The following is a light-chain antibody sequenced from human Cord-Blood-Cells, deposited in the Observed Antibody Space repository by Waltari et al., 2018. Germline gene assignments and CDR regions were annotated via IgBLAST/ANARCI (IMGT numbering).Light chain of an antibody. V-gene: IGLV2-11*01. CDR3: CSYAGSYTYV. CDR2: DVS. Sequence: QSALTQPRSVSGSPGQSVTISCTGTSSAVGGYNYVSWYQQHPGKAPKLMIYDVSKRPSGVPDRFSGSKSGNTASLTISGRQAEDEADYYCCSYAGSYTYVFGTGTKVTVL. J-gene: IGLJ1*01. CDR1: SSAVGGYNY.